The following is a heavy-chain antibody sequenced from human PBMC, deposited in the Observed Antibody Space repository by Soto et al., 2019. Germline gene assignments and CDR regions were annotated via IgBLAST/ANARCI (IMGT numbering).Heavy chain of an antibody. Sequence: SLKVSCKASGGTFSSYAISWVRQAPGQGLEWMGGIIPIFGTANYAQKFQGRVTMTTDTSTSTAYMELRSLRSDDTAVYYCARDNPPMGVWGQGTTVTVSS. J-gene: IGHJ6*02. V-gene: IGHV1-69*05. CDR1: GGTFSSYA. CDR3: ARDNPPMGV. CDR2: IIPIFGTA.